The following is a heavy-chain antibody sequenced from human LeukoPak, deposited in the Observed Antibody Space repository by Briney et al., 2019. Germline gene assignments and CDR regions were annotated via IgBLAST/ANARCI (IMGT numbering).Heavy chain of an antibody. CDR3: ARDHGSGRAWFDP. V-gene: IGHV4-34*01. D-gene: IGHD3-10*01. CDR1: GGSFSGYY. Sequence: SETLSLTCAVYGGSFSGYYWSWIRQPPGKGLEWIGEINHSGSTNYNPSLKSRVTISVDTSKSQFSLKLNSVTAADTAVYYCARDHGSGRAWFDPWGQGTLVTVSS. CDR2: INHSGST. J-gene: IGHJ5*02.